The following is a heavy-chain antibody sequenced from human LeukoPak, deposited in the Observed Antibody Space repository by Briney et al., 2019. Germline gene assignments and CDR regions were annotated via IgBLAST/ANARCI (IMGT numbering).Heavy chain of an antibody. D-gene: IGHD2-2*03. CDR3: AKGARLTAIGSGYFDS. V-gene: IGHV3-53*01. CDR1: GFIVNSDY. Sequence: PGGSLRLSCVVSGFIVNSDYMNWVRQAPGKGPEWVSVIYSDGSTYYLDSVKGRFTISTDNSRNTLYLQMNSLRVEDTAMYYCAKGARLTAIGSGYFDSWGQGVLVTVSS. J-gene: IGHJ4*02. CDR2: IYSDGST.